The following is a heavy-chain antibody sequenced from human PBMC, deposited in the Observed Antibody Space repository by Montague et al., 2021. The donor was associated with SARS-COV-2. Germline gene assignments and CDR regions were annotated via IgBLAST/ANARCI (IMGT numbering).Heavy chain of an antibody. CDR3: ARFGSGTLEFDL. CDR1: GXSISSSSYY. Sequence: SETLSLTCTVSGXSISSSSYYWGWIRQPPGKGLEWIGSIYYSGSTYYNPSLKSRVTISVDTSKNQFSLKLSSVTAADTAVYFCARFGSGTLEFDLWGQGTLVTVSS. D-gene: IGHD1-26*01. V-gene: IGHV4-39*01. CDR2: IYYSGST. J-gene: IGHJ4*02.